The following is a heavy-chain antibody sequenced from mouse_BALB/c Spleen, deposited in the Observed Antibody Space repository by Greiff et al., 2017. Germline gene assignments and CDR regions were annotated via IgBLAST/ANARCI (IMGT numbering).Heavy chain of an antibody. CDR2: INSNGGST. D-gene: IGHD2-4*01. V-gene: IGHV5-6-2*01. Sequence: EVKLVESGGGLVKPGGSLKLSCAASGFTFSDYYMSWVRQTPEKRLELVAAINSNGGSTYYPDTVKGRFTISRDNAKNTLYLQMSSLKSEDTALYYCARIYYDYDYYAMDYWGQGTSVTVSS. J-gene: IGHJ4*01. CDR1: GFTFSDYY. CDR3: ARIYYDYDYYAMDY.